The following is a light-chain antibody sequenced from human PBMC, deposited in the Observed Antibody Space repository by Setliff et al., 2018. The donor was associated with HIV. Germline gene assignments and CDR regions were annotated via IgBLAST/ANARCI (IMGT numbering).Light chain of an antibody. CDR3: CSYGGPSTFYV. J-gene: IGLJ1*01. CDR2: DVN. CDR1: STDVGGYDS. V-gene: IGLV2-11*01. Sequence: QSALTQPRSVSGSPGQSVTISCTTTSTDVGGYDSVSWYQLLPGKAPKLMIYDVNKRPSGIPDRFSGSKSGNTASLTISGLQAADEADYYCCSYGGPSTFYVFGTGTKVTVL.